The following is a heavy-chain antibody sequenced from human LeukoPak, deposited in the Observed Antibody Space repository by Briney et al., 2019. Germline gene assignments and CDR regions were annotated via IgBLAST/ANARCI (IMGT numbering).Heavy chain of an antibody. V-gene: IGHV3-48*03. J-gene: IGHJ4*02. CDR2: INSSGSTI. D-gene: IGHD1/OR15-1a*01. CDR3: ARDMGTGTQSFDY. Sequence: QAGGSLRLSCAASGFTFSSYEMNWVRQAPGKGLEWVSYINSSGSTIYYADSVKGRFTISRDNAKNSLYLQMNSLRAEDTAVYYCARDMGTGTQSFDYWGQGTLVTVSS. CDR1: GFTFSSYE.